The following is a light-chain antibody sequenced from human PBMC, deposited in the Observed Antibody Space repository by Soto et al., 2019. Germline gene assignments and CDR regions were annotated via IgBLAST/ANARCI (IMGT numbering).Light chain of an antibody. Sequence: QSVLTQPPSASGTPGQRVTISCSGSSSNIGRNTVNWYQQLPGTAPKLLMYSNSQRPSGVPDRFSGSKSGTSASLAISGLQSEDEADYYCAAWDDSLNAVVFGGGTKLTVL. CDR2: SNS. CDR1: SSNIGRNT. V-gene: IGLV1-44*01. CDR3: AAWDDSLNAVV. J-gene: IGLJ2*01.